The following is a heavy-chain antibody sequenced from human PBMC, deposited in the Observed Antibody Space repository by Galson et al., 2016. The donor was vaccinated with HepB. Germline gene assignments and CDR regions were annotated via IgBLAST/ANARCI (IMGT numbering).Heavy chain of an antibody. D-gene: IGHD3-3*01. V-gene: IGHV3-9*03. J-gene: IGHJ4*02. CDR1: GFKFEDYA. CDR2: ITRQSGRP. CDR3: AKAGLNTMTLFDL. Sequence: SLRLSCAASGFKFEDYAVHWVRQPPGKGLEWVSGITRQSGRPGYADSVKGRFTISRDNARQSVSLQMNNLTSEDMAVYYCAKAGLNTMTLFDLWGQGTQVLVSS.